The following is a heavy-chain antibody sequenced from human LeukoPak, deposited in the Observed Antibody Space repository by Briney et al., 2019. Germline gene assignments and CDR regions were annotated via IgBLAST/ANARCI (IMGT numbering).Heavy chain of an antibody. CDR2: IRSKAYGGTT. D-gene: IGHD5-12*01. Sequence: GGSLRLSCTASGFTFGDYAMSGFRQAPGKGLEWVGFIRSKAYGGTTEYAASVKGRFTISRDDSKSIAYLQMNSLKTEDTAVYYCTRDGYDRDNFDYWGQGTLVTVSS. CDR1: GFTFGDYA. V-gene: IGHV3-49*03. CDR3: TRDGYDRDNFDY. J-gene: IGHJ4*02.